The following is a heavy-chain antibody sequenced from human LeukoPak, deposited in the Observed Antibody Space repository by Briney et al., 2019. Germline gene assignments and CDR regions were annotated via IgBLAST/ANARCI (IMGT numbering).Heavy chain of an antibody. Sequence: GGSLRLSCAASGFTFSSYSMNWVRQAPGKGLEWVSSISSSSSYIYYADSVKGRFTISRDNAKNSLYLQMNSLRAEDTAVYYCASDRCSSTSCYVYYGMDVWGQGTTVTVSS. D-gene: IGHD2-2*01. V-gene: IGHV3-21*01. CDR2: ISSSSSYI. J-gene: IGHJ6*02. CDR1: GFTFSSYS. CDR3: ASDRCSSTSCYVYYGMDV.